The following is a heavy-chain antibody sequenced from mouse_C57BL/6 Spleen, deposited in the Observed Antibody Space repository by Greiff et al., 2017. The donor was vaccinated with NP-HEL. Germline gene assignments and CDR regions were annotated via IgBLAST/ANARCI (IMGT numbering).Heavy chain of an antibody. CDR3: ARASYYSNYRFAY. D-gene: IGHD2-5*01. V-gene: IGHV1-18*01. CDR2: INPNNGGT. CDR1: GYTFTDYN. J-gene: IGHJ3*01. Sequence: EVQLQQSGPELVKPGASVKIPCKASGYTFTDYNMDWVKQSHGKSLEWIGDINPNNGGTIYNQKFKGKATLTVDKSSSTAYMELRSLTSEDTAVDYCARASYYSNYRFAYWGQGTLVTVSA.